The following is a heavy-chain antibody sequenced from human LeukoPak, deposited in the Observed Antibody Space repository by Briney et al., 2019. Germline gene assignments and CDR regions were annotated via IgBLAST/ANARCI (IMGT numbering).Heavy chain of an antibody. V-gene: IGHV4-59*11. CDR1: TDSFSSHY. D-gene: IGHD4-17*01. J-gene: IGHJ3*02. CDR2: ISYIGST. Sequence: SETLSLTCAVSTDSFSSHYWSWVRQPPGKGLEWIGYISYIGSTNYNPSLKSRVTISIDTSKNQFSLRLRSVTAADTAVYYRARDLITVTKGFDIWGQGTMVSVSS. CDR3: ARDLITVTKGFDI.